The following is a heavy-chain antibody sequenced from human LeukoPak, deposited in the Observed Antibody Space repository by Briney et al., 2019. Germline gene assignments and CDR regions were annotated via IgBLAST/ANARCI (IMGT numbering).Heavy chain of an antibody. CDR2: ITRDATTT. CDR1: GFTFSSYR. CDR3: ARGRATDPNGMDV. D-gene: IGHD4-11*01. V-gene: IGHV3-74*01. Sequence: PGGSLRLSCAASGFTFSSYRMHWVRQAPGKGLVWVSRITRDATTTTYADSVKGRFTISRENAKNTLYLQMNSLRAEDTAVYYCARGRATDPNGMDVRGKGTTVTVSS. J-gene: IGHJ6*04.